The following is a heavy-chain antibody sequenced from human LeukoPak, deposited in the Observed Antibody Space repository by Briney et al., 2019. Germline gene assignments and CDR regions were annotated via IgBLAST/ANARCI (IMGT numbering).Heavy chain of an antibody. CDR2: IYYSGVS. CDR1: GGSIISSSFW. V-gene: IGHV4-39*07. J-gene: IGHJ4*02. Sequence: SETLSLTCTVSGGSIISSSFWWGWIRQPPGKGLEWIGSIYYSGVSYYNTSLKSRVTISVDKSKNQFSLKLSSVTAADTAVYYCARIAVAGADGYWGQGTLVTVSS. D-gene: IGHD6-19*01. CDR3: ARIAVAGADGY.